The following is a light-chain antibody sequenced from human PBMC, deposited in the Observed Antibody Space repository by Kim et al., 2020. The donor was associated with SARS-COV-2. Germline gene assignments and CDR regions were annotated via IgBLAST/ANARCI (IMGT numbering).Light chain of an antibody. J-gene: IGLJ2*01. V-gene: IGLV3-19*01. CDR3: NSRDSSGNHLV. CDR1: SRRSDY. Sequence: AWGQRVRSTGQGDSRRSDYASWYQQKPGQAPVLVIYGKNNRPSGIPDRFSGSSSGNIASLTITGAQAEDEADYYCNSRDSSGNHLVFGGGTQLTVL. CDR2: GKN.